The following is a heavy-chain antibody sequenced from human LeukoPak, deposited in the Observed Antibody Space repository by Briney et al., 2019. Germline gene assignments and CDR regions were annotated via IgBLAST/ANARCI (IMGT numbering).Heavy chain of an antibody. D-gene: IGHD5-18*01. V-gene: IGHV3-23*01. J-gene: IGHJ4*02. CDR3: AKAPVDTAMVYYFDY. CDR2: ISGSGGST. CDR1: GFTFSSYA. Sequence: GGSLRLSCAASGFTFSSYAMSWVRQASGKGLEWVSAISGSGGSTYYADSVKGRFTISRDNSKNTLYLQMNSLRAEDTAVYYCAKAPVDTAMVYYFDYWGQGTLVTVSS.